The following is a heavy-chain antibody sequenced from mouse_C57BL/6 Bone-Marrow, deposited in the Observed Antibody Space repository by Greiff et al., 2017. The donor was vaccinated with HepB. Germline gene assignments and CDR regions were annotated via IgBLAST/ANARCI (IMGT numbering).Heavy chain of an antibody. CDR2: IWWDDDK. CDR1: GFSLSTFGMG. Sequence: QVTLKESGPGILQPSQTLSLTCSFSGFSLSTFGMGVGWIRQPSGKGLEWLAHIWWDDDKYYNPALKSRLTNSKDTSKNQVFLKIANVDTAATATYYCARIAPYYYGSSVDYWGQGTTLTVSS. J-gene: IGHJ2*01. CDR3: ARIAPYYYGSSVDY. D-gene: IGHD1-1*01. V-gene: IGHV8-8*01.